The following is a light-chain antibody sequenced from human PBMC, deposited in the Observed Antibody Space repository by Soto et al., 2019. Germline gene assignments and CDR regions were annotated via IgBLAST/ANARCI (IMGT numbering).Light chain of an antibody. Sequence: EIVLTQSPATLSLSPGERATLSCRASESVSSYLTGYQQKPGQAPRLLIYGASNRATGIPARFSGSGSGTDFPLTISSLEPEDFAVYFCQQRSNWPLTFGPGTKVDIK. CDR1: ESVSSY. CDR3: QQRSNWPLT. V-gene: IGKV3-11*01. CDR2: GAS. J-gene: IGKJ3*01.